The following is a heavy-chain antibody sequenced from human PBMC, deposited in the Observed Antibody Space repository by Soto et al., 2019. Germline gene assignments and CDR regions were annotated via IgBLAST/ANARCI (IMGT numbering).Heavy chain of an antibody. D-gene: IGHD3-3*01. CDR2: ISADGSGT. J-gene: IGHJ4*02. CDR1: GFTCRSYE. V-gene: IGHV3-48*03. CDR3: VRELHEPLPADVLRVTK. Sequence: EVQLVESGGGLVQPGGSLTLSCAASGFTCRSYEMHWVRQPPGKGLQWISYISADGSGTYYADSVRGRFTISMDNARNSLSLQMTSLRADDSAIYYCVRELHEPLPADVLRVTKWGQGTQVTVSS.